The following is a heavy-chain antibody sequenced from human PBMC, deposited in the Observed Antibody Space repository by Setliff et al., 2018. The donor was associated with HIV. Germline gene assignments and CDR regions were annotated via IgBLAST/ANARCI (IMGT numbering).Heavy chain of an antibody. CDR2: MFHSGTT. V-gene: IGHV4-39*07. CDR3: ARGWELLPYWALNV. CDR1: GDSISSSIYY. D-gene: IGHD2-15*01. Sequence: SETLSLTCTVSGDSISSSIYYWGWVRQPPGKGLEWIGEMFHSGTTHYNPSLKSRVTMSVDPSKNQFSLRLNSVTAADTAVYYCARGWELLPYWALNVWGKGTTVTVSS. J-gene: IGHJ6*04.